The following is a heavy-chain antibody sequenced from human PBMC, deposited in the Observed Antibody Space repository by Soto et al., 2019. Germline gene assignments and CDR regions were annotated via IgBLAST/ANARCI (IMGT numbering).Heavy chain of an antibody. D-gene: IGHD3-3*01. CDR1: GFTFSSYW. CDR3: ARAEYDFWSGYQRSLDY. CDR2: INPDGSEK. J-gene: IGHJ4*02. V-gene: IGHV3-7*01. Sequence: EVQLVESGGGLVHPGGSLRLSCAASGFTFSSYWMSWVRRAPGRGLEWVANINPDGSEKYYVDSVKGRFTISRDHAKNPLYLQMNSLRAEDTAVDYFARAEYDFWSGYQRSLDYWGQGTLVTVSP.